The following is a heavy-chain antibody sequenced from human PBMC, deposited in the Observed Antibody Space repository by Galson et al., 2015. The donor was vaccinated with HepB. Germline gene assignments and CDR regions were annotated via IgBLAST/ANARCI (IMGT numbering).Heavy chain of an antibody. V-gene: IGHV3-30*04. CDR1: GFTFSNYP. J-gene: IGHJ4*02. D-gene: IGHD2/OR15-2a*01. CDR2: ISYDGINK. CDR3: AKNYVEYSRYYFDY. Sequence: SLRLSCAPSGFTFSNYPMHWVRQAPGKGLEWVAVISYDGINKYYADSVKGRFTISRDNSKPTLYLQMNSLRAEDTAVYYCAKNYVEYSRYYFDYWGQGTLVTVSS.